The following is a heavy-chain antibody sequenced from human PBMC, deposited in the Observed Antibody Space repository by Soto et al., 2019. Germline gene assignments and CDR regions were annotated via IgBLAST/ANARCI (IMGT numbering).Heavy chain of an antibody. Sequence: SVKVSCKASGGTFSTHIINWVRQAPGQGLEWMGGIIPLFGTGSYAQKFRDRVSITADGSTYTAYMELSSLRSEDTAVYYCARSDSSGFSLPFWGQGTLVTVSS. D-gene: IGHD3-22*01. CDR1: GGTFSTHI. J-gene: IGHJ4*02. CDR3: ARSDSSGFSLPF. V-gene: IGHV1-69*13. CDR2: IIPLFGTG.